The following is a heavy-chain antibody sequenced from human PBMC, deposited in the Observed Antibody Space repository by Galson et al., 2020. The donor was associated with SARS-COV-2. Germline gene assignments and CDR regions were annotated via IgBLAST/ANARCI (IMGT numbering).Heavy chain of an antibody. J-gene: IGHJ4*02. V-gene: IGHV4-39*01. CDR1: GGGVGSTSFY. D-gene: IGHD1-26*01. CDR2: IYYSGTT. CDR3: ARQAVGAEFEY. Sequence: ASETLSLTCTVSGGGVGSTSFYWGWIRQPPGKGREWIGSIYYSGTTNYNPSFKRRVTMSIDTSENRFSLKLTSVTAADTAVYYCARQAVGAEFEYWGQGTLVAVSS.